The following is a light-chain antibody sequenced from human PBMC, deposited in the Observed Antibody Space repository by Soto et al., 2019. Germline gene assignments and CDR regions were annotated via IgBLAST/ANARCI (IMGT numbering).Light chain of an antibody. Sequence: IQLTQSPSSLSASVGDRVTITCRASQSVQTWLAWFQQKPGKAPKLLIYKATTLETGVPSRFSGSGSETEFTLTISDLQPDDLGTYYCQQYNNYFTFGQGGKAAIK. CDR1: QSVQTW. CDR2: KAT. CDR3: QQYNNYFT. J-gene: IGKJ1*01. V-gene: IGKV1-5*03.